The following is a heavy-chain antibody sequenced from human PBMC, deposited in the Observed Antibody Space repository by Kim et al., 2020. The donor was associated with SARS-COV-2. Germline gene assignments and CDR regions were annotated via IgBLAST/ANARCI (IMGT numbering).Heavy chain of an antibody. CDR1: GFTFISYS. CDR2: ISSSSSYI. Sequence: GGSLRLSCAASGFTFISYSMNWFRRAPGKGLEWVSSISSSSSYIYYADSVKGRFTISRDNAKNSLYLQMNSLRAEDTAVYYCARDFELIAAQGLGYWGQGTLVTVSS. V-gene: IGHV3-21*01. D-gene: IGHD6-6*01. CDR3: ARDFELIAAQGLGY. J-gene: IGHJ4*02.